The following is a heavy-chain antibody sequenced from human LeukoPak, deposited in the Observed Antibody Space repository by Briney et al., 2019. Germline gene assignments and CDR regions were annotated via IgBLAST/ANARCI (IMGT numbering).Heavy chain of an antibody. J-gene: IGHJ5*02. V-gene: IGHV4-4*02. CDR3: ARDGYTHNWFDP. Sequence: SETLSLTCAVSGGSISSSNWWSWVRQPPGKGLEWIGSIYYSGSTYYNPSLKSRVTISVDTSKNQFSLKLSSVTAADTAVYYCARDGYTHNWFDPWGQGTLVTVSS. CDR2: IYYSGST. D-gene: IGHD5-24*01. CDR1: GGSISSSNW.